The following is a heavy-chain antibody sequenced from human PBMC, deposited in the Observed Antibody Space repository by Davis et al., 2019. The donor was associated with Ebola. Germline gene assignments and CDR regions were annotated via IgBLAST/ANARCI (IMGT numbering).Heavy chain of an antibody. CDR3: TCSGTSCSLAYYYYGMDV. Sequence: PGGSLRLSCAASGFSFRSFAMSWVRQAPGKGLEWVSGISGSGGSTYYADSVKGRFTISRDNSKNTLYLQMNSLRAEDTAVYYCTCSGTSCSLAYYYYGMDVWGKGTTVTVSS. V-gene: IGHV3-23*01. CDR2: ISGSGGST. D-gene: IGHD2-15*01. J-gene: IGHJ6*04. CDR1: GFSFRSFA.